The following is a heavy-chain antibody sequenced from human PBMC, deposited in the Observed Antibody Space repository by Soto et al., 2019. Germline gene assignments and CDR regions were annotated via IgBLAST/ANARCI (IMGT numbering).Heavy chain of an antibody. Sequence: PSETLSLTCSVSGVAVRSGSYYWSWIRQSPGKGLEWIGYIFYSGTTTYNPSLKSRVTMSVDTSKHQFSLRLTSVTAADTATYYCARVKIEVGPTIDTLYKWVDPWGQGILVTVYS. CDR2: IFYSGTT. D-gene: IGHD2-2*01. CDR3: ARVKIEVGPTIDTLYKWVDP. V-gene: IGHV4-61*01. CDR1: GVAVRSGSYY. J-gene: IGHJ5*02.